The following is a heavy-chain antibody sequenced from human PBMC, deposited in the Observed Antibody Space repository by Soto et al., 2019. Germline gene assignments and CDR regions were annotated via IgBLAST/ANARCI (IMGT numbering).Heavy chain of an antibody. CDR1: GFTFSSYG. J-gene: IGHJ6*02. D-gene: IGHD6-19*01. CDR2: ISYDGSNK. Sequence: QVQLVESGGGVVQPGRSLRLSCAASGFTFSSYGMHWVRQAPGKGLEWVAVISYDGSNKYYADSVKGRFTISRDNSKNTLDLQRNSRRAEDTAVYYWAKDREWGRAVAGAMEGGGTYGMDVWGQGTTVTVSS. V-gene: IGHV3-30*18. CDR3: AKDREWGRAVAGAMEGGGTYGMDV.